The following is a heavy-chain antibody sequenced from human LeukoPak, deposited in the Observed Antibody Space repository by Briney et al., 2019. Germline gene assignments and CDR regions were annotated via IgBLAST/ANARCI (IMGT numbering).Heavy chain of an antibody. Sequence: GRALRLSCAPSVFTFSSYGMHWVRQAPGKGVEGGAVIWYDGSNKYYADSVKGRFTISRDNSKKTLYLQMNSLRAEDTAVYYCAKDEGLVPLYYFDYWGQGTLVTVSS. J-gene: IGHJ4*02. CDR1: VFTFSSYG. V-gene: IGHV3-33*06. CDR3: AKDEGLVPLYYFDY. CDR2: IWYDGSNK. D-gene: IGHD6-6*01.